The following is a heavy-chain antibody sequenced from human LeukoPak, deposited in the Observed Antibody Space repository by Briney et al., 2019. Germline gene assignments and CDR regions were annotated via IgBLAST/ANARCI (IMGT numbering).Heavy chain of an antibody. V-gene: IGHV4-31*03. CDR3: ARDSDGSGSYLRY. Sequence: SETLSLTCTVSGGSISSGGDYWSWIRQHPGKGLEWIGYIYYSGSTYYNPSLKSRVTISVDTSKNQFSPKLSSVPAADTAVYYCARDSDGSGSYLRYWGQGTLVTVSS. D-gene: IGHD3-10*01. CDR1: GGSISSGGDY. J-gene: IGHJ4*02. CDR2: IYYSGST.